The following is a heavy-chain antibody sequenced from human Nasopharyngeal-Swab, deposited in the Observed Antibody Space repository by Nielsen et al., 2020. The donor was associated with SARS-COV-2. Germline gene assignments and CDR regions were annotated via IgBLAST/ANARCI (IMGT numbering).Heavy chain of an antibody. V-gene: IGHV1-69*01. CDR2: IIPIFGTA. Sequence: WVRQAPGQGLEWMGGIIPIFGTANYAQKFQGRVTITADESTSTAYMELSSLRSEDTAVYYCAKCRSSTSCMRMGGAWNWFDPWGQGTLVTVSS. D-gene: IGHD2-2*01. J-gene: IGHJ5*02. CDR3: AKCRSSTSCMRMGGAWNWFDP.